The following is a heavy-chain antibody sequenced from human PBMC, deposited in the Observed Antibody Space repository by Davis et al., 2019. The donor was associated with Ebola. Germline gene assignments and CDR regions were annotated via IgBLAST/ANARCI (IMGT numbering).Heavy chain of an antibody. J-gene: IGHJ6*02. CDR3: ARSGGSYYYYGMDV. Sequence: AASVKVSCKASGYTFTSYDINWVRQATGQGLEWMGWMNPNSGNTGYAQKFQGRVTMTRNTSISTAYMELSSLRSEDTAVYYCARSGGSYYYYGMDVWGQGTTVTVSS. CDR1: GYTFTSYD. CDR2: MNPNSGNT. D-gene: IGHD2-15*01. V-gene: IGHV1-8*01.